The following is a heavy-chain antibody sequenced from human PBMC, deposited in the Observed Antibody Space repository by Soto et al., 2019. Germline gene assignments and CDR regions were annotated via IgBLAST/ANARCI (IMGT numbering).Heavy chain of an antibody. CDR1: GFTFSSYG. Sequence: GGSLRLSCAASGFTFSSYGMHWVRQAPGKGLEWVAVIWYDGSNKYYADSVKGRFTISRDNSKNTLYLQMNSLRAEDTAVYYCARGLKYSGYDYVSYYYGMDVWGQGTTVTVSS. J-gene: IGHJ6*02. V-gene: IGHV3-33*01. D-gene: IGHD5-12*01. CDR3: ARGLKYSGYDYVSYYYGMDV. CDR2: IWYDGSNK.